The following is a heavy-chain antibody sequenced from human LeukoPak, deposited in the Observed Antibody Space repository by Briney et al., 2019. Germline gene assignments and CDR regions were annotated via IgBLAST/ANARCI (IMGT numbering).Heavy chain of an antibody. CDR1: GFTLSSYA. Sequence: GGSLRLSCAASGFTLSSYAMSWVRQGPGKGLEWVSAISVSGNTYHADSVKGRFTISRDNAKNSLSLQMNSLRAEDTAVYYCARDPYNGSYGDDYYYYMDVWGKGTTVTISS. CDR2: ISVSGNT. J-gene: IGHJ6*03. D-gene: IGHD1-26*01. V-gene: IGHV3-21*01. CDR3: ARDPYNGSYGDDYYYYMDV.